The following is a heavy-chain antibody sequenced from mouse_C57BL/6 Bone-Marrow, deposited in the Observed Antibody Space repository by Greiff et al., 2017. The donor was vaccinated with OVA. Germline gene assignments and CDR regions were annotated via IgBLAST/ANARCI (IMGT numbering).Heavy chain of an antibody. CDR1: GFTFSNYW. CDR3: TVGGRGYAMDY. J-gene: IGHJ4*01. V-gene: IGHV6-3*01. D-gene: IGHD3-3*01. CDR2: IRLKSDNYAT. Sequence: EVQLVESGGGLVQPGGSMKLSCVASGFTFSNYWMNWVRQSPEKGLEWVAQIRLKSDNYATHYAESVKGRFTISRDDSKSSVYLQMNNLRAEDTGIYYCTVGGRGYAMDYWGQGTSVTVSS.